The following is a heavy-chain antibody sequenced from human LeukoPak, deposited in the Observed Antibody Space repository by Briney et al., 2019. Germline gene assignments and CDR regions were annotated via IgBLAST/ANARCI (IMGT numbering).Heavy chain of an antibody. Sequence: SQTLSLTCTVSGGSISSGGYSWSWIRQHPGKGLEWIGYIYYSGSTYYNPSLKSRVTISVDTSKNQFSLKLSSVTAADTAVYYCAREWNYYDGSGYPGSIDYWGQGTLVTVSS. CDR2: IYYSGST. D-gene: IGHD3-22*01. CDR1: GGSISSGGYS. J-gene: IGHJ4*02. CDR3: AREWNYYDGSGYPGSIDY. V-gene: IGHV4-31*03.